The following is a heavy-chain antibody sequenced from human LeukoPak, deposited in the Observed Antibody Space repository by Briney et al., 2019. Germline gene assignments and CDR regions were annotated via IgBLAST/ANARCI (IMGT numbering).Heavy chain of an antibody. D-gene: IGHD3-22*01. V-gene: IGHV3-23*01. CDR1: GFSFSTYA. Sequence: GGSLRLSCAASGFSFSTYAMSWVRQAPGKGLEWVSSINGGGSDTFYADSVKGRFTISRDNSKNTLYLQMNSLRAEDAAVYYCARERDYYDSSGYSDYWGQGTLVTVSS. J-gene: IGHJ4*02. CDR3: ARERDYYDSSGYSDY. CDR2: INGGGSDT.